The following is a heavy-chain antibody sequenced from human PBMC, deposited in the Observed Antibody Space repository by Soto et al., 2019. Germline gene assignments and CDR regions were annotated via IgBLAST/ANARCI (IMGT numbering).Heavy chain of an antibody. Sequence: GGSLRLSCAASGFTFSSYGMHWVRQAPGKGLEWVAVISYDGSNKYYADSVKGRFTISRDNSKNTLYLQMNSLRAEDTAVYYCAKGLRYCSGGSCYPNDAFDIWGQGTMVTVSS. CDR3: AKGLRYCSGGSCYPNDAFDI. V-gene: IGHV3-30*18. CDR1: GFTFSSYG. CDR2: ISYDGSNK. J-gene: IGHJ3*02. D-gene: IGHD2-15*01.